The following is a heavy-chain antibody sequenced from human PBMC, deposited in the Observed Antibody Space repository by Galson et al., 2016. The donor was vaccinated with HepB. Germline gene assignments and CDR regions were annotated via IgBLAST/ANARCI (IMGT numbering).Heavy chain of an antibody. CDR3: AKDSDSCGDCYFGS. D-gene: IGHD2-21*02. V-gene: IGHV3-30*18. CDR1: GLPFNIYS. Sequence: SLRLSCAASGLPFNIYSMNWVRQAPGKGLEWVAVIPYDGSNKYYADSVKGRFTISRDNSKNTLYLQMNTLRAEDTAVYYCAKDSDSCGDCYFGSWGQGTLVTVSS. CDR2: IPYDGSNK. J-gene: IGHJ5*01.